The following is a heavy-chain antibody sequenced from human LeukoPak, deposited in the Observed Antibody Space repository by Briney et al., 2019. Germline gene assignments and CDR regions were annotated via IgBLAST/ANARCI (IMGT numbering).Heavy chain of an antibody. D-gene: IGHD5-18*01. CDR2: ISSSGSTI. Sequence: GSLRLSCAASGFTFSSYEMNWVRQAPGKGPEWVSYISSSGSTIYYADSVKGRFTISRDNAKNSLYLQMNSLRAEDTAVYYCARDRKDTATLDYWGQGTLVTVSS. J-gene: IGHJ4*02. CDR1: GFTFSSYE. V-gene: IGHV3-48*03. CDR3: ARDRKDTATLDY.